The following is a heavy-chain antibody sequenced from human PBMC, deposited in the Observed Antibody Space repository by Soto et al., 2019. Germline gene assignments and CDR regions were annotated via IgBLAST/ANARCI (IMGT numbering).Heavy chain of an antibody. CDR3: ASIVVPAAPFDY. CDR1: GGSISSGGYS. V-gene: IGHV4-30-2*05. D-gene: IGHD2-2*01. J-gene: IGHJ4*02. Sequence: TLSLTCAVSGGSISSGGYSWSWIRQPPGKGLEWIGYIYHSGSTYYNPSLKSRVTISVDTSKNQFSLKLSSVTAADTAVYYCASIVVPAAPFDYWGQGTLVTVSS. CDR2: IYHSGST.